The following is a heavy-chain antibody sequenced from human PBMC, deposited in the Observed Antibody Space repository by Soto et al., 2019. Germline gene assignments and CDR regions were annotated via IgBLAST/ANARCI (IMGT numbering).Heavy chain of an antibody. CDR1: GGSIRSFNYL. D-gene: IGHD1-26*01. V-gene: IGHV4-31*03. CDR2: ISYIGSA. J-gene: IGHJ3*02. Sequence: KTSETLSLTCTVSGGSIRSFNYLWSWIRQHPGKGLEWIGYISYIGSAYYSPSLESRVSISVDTSKNQFSLRLNSVTAADTAMYYCAREVVTPATSDAFDIWGQGTMVTVSS. CDR3: AREVVTPATSDAFDI.